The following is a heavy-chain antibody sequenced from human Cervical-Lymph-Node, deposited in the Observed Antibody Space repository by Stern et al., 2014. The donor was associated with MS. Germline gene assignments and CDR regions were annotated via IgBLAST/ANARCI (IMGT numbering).Heavy chain of an antibody. Sequence: EVQLVQSGGGLVQPGGSLRLSCAASGFIYSSYWMNWVRQAPGKGLEWVANIKEDGSEKFYVDPVKDRFTISRDNANNSLDLQMNSLRAEDTAVYYCARGRPTDYWGQGTLVTVSS. J-gene: IGHJ4*02. CDR3: ARGRPTDY. V-gene: IGHV3-7*01. CDR2: IKEDGSEK. CDR1: GFIYSSYW.